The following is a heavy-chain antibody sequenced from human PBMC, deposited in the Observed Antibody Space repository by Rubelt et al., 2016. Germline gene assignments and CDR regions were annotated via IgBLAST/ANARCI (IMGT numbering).Heavy chain of an antibody. D-gene: IGHD2-8*01. CDR3: ARGMSGHGVWDPLWYF. V-gene: IGHV1-46*01. CDR1: GYSFTTNY. CDR2: IDPSGGAT. Sequence: GASVKISCKASGYSFTTNYMHWVRQAPGQGLEWMVMIDPSGGATNYAQKFQGRITMTRDTSTSTVSMELTSLRSEDTALYYCARGMSGHGVWDPLWYFWGQGTLVTVSS. J-gene: IGHJ4*02.